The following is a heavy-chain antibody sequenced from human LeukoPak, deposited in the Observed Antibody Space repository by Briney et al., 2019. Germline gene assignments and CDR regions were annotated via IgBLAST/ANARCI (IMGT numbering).Heavy chain of an antibody. CDR2: IYPDDSDT. CDR1: GYSFTNYW. J-gene: IGHJ4*02. CDR3: AIGGDSSTSCYRCFNY. D-gene: IGHD2-2*01. Sequence: GESLKISCEGSGYSFTNYWIGWVRQMPGKGLEWMGVIYPDDSDTRYSPSFQGQVTISADKSIGTAYLQWSSLKASDTAMYYCAIGGDSSTSCYRCFNYWGQGALVTVSS. V-gene: IGHV5-51*01.